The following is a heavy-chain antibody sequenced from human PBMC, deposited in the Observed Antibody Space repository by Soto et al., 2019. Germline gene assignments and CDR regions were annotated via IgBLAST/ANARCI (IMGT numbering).Heavy chain of an antibody. CDR1: GFTFSSYS. D-gene: IGHD4-4*01. CDR2: ISSSSITI. J-gene: IGHJ6*03. CDR3: ARDGSPTVIVYYYYYMDV. V-gene: IGHV3-48*02. Sequence: GGSLRLSCAASGFTFSSYSMNWVRQAPGKGLEWVSYISSSSITIYYADSVKGRFTISRDNAKNSLYLQMNSLRDEDTAVYYCARDGSPTVIVYYYYYMDVWGKGTTVTVSS.